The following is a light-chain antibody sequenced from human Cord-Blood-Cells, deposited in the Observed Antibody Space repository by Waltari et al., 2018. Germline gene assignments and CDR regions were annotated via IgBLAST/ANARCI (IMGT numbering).Light chain of an antibody. Sequence: QSALTQPASVSGSPGQSITISCTGTSSDVGGYNYVSWYQQHPGKAPNLMIYDVSKRPSGVSNRFSGSKSGKTASLTISGLQAEDEADYYCSSYTSSSTWVFGGGTKLTVL. V-gene: IGLV2-14*01. CDR1: SSDVGGYNY. CDR2: DVS. J-gene: IGLJ3*02. CDR3: SSYTSSSTWV.